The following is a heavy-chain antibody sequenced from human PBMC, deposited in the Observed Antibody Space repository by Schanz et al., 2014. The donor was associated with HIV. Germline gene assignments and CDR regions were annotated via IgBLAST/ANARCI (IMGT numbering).Heavy chain of an antibody. CDR1: GFTFSSYA. J-gene: IGHJ4*02. Sequence: EVQLLDSGGGLVQPGGSLRLSCAASGFTFSSYAMTWVRQAPGKGLDWVSTISGSDGDTYYADSVKGRFTISRDKSKNTLYLQMNSLRAEDTAVYYCARDRMVYAQAPLYYFDYWGQGTLVTVSS. V-gene: IGHV3-23*01. D-gene: IGHD2-8*01. CDR2: ISGSDGDT. CDR3: ARDRMVYAQAPLYYFDY.